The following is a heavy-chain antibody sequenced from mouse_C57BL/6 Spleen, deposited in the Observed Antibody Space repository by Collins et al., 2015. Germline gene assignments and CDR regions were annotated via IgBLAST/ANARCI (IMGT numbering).Heavy chain of an antibody. CDR3: ASQDYYGSSYEAY. CDR2: IDPSDSYT. CDR1: GYTFTSYW. D-gene: IGHD1-1*01. J-gene: IGHJ3*01. Sequence: QVQLQQPGAELVMPGASVKLSCKASGYTFTSYWMHWVKQRPGQGLEWIGEIDPSDSYTNYNQKFKGKSTLTVDKSSSTAYMQLKSLTSEDSAVYYCASQDYYGSSYEAYWGQGTLVTVSA. V-gene: IGHV1-69*01.